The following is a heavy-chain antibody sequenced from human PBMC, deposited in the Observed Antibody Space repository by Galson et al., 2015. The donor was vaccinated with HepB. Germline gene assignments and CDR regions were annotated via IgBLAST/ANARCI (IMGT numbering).Heavy chain of an antibody. Sequence: SLRLSCAASGFTFRNYAMSWVRQAPGRGLEWTSGITGKGDSTFYADSVKGRFTVSKDNSNNMLYLQMNSLRAEDAGLYFCAKGYGLFDSWGQGILVTVSS. CDR3: AKGYGLFDS. V-gene: IGHV3-23*01. D-gene: IGHD5-18*01. CDR2: ITGKGDST. J-gene: IGHJ5*01. CDR1: GFTFRNYA.